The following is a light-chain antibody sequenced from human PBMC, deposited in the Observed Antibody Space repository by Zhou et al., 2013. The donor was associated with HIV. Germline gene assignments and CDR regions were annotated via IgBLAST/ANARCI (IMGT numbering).Light chain of an antibody. Sequence: QSVLTQPSSASGTPGQRVTISCSGGSSNIGSNPVNWYQQVPGTAPKLLIYHNDQRPSGVPDRFSGSKSGTSASLAISGLLSEDEADYYCAAWDDTLNGCWVFGGGTRLTVL. J-gene: IGLJ3*02. CDR3: AAWDDTLNGCWV. CDR1: SSNIGSNP. V-gene: IGLV1-44*01. CDR2: HND.